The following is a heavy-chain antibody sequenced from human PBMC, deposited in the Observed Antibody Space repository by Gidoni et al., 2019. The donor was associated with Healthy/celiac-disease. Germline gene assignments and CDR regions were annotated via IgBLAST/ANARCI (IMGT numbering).Heavy chain of an antibody. CDR1: GYTFTGSD. D-gene: IGHD3-3*01. CDR3: ARDSGDYDFWICYYYYYYYGMDV. CDR2: INPNRGGT. Sequence: YCKASGYTFTGSDMHWVRQAPGQGLEWMGWINPNRGGTNYAQKFQGRVTMTRDTSISTAYMELSRLRSDDTAVYYCARDSGDYDFWICYYYYYYYGMDVWGQGTTVTVSS. V-gene: IGHV1-2*02. J-gene: IGHJ6*02.